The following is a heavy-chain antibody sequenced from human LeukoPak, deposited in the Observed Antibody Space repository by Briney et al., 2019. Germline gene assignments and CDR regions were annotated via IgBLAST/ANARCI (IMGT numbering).Heavy chain of an antibody. CDR3: ARARIVGATVRYFDY. D-gene: IGHD1-26*01. CDR2: LSDTGSMI. Sequence: PGGSLRLSCAASGFPFSTYAMTWVRQAPGKGLEWVSTLSDTGSMIYYADSVKGRFTISRDNSKNTVYLQMNSLRAEDTAVYYCARARIVGATVRYFDYWGQGTLVTVSS. CDR1: GFPFSTYA. J-gene: IGHJ4*02. V-gene: IGHV3-23*01.